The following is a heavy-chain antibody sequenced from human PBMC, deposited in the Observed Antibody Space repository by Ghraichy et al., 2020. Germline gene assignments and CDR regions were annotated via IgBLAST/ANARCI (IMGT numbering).Heavy chain of an antibody. V-gene: IGHV1-8*01. CDR2: MNPSSGNT. CDR3: AGGGEPYYYDNSGYSDC. CDR1: GYSFSSYD. Sequence: ASVKVSCKTSGYSFSSYDINWVRQATGQGLEWMGWMNPSSGNTGYAQKFQGRVTMTRNTSISTAYMELSSLRSEDTAVYYCAGGGEPYYYDNSGYSDCWGQGTLVTVSS. D-gene: IGHD3-22*01. J-gene: IGHJ4*02.